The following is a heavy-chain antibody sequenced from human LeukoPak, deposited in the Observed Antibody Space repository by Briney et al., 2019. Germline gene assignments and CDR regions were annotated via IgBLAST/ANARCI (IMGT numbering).Heavy chain of an antibody. CDR2: IYYSGST. Sequence: SETLSLTCTVSGGSISSSSYYWGWIRQPPGKGLEWIGNIYYSGSTYYNPSLKSRVTMSVDTSKNQFSLKLSSVTAADTAVYYCARHRGSSWAYYYYYYMDVWGKGTTVTISS. D-gene: IGHD6-13*01. V-gene: IGHV4-39*01. CDR3: ARHRGSSWAYYYYYYMDV. J-gene: IGHJ6*03. CDR1: GGSISSSSYY.